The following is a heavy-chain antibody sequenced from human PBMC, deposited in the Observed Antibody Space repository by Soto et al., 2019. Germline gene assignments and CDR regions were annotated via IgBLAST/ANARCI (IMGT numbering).Heavy chain of an antibody. J-gene: IGHJ5*02. V-gene: IGHV3-74*01. Sequence: HPGGSLRLSCAASGFTFSSYWMHWVRQAPGKGLVWVSRINSDGSRTNYADSVKGRFTVSRDNAKNTQYLQMNSLRAEDTAVYYCARVLTGSWNWFDPWGQGTLVTVSS. CDR3: ARVLTGSWNWFDP. CDR1: GFTFSSYW. D-gene: IGHD6-13*01. CDR2: INSDGSRT.